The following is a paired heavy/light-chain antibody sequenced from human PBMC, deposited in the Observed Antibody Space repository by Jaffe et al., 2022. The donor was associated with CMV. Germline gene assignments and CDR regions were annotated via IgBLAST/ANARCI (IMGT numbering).Heavy chain of an antibody. Sequence: EMYLEGSGGGSVQPGGTLRVSCAASGFSISNYVMNWVRQAPGKGLEWVSTISVDGVITHYANSVKGRFTVSRDNSKDTLYLQMNSLRAEDTAIYYCTRYATSCSGDTCYRWFDPWGQGILVTVSS. CDR1: GFSISNYV. D-gene: IGHD2-15*01. J-gene: IGHJ5*02. V-gene: IGHV3-23*04. CDR3: TRYATSCSGDTCYRWFDP. CDR2: ISVDGVIT.
Light chain of an antibody. CDR2: AAS. Sequence: DIQMTQSPSSMSASVGDRVTITCRASQDISISLAWYQQKPGRAPKLLIYAASSLQSEVPSRFSGSGSGTDFSLTISSLQPEDFATYYCQQANSFPITFGQGTRLEIK. V-gene: IGKV1-12*01. J-gene: IGKJ5*01. CDR1: QDISIS. CDR3: QQANSFPIT.